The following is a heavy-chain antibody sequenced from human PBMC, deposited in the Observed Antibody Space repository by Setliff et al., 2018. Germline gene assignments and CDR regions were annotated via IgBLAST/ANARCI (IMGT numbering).Heavy chain of an antibody. V-gene: IGHV4-4*07. J-gene: IGHJ4*02. CDR3: ARDRGSNNSPEDFGY. CDR1: RGSINSHY. D-gene: IGHD1-1*01. Sequence: PSETLSLTCTVSRGSINSHYWSWIRQPAGKGLEWIGRIFGSGSTNYNPSLKSRVTMSIDTSKNQFFLKVRSVTAADTAVYYCARDRGSNNSPEDFGYWGLGTLVTVSS. CDR2: IFGSGST.